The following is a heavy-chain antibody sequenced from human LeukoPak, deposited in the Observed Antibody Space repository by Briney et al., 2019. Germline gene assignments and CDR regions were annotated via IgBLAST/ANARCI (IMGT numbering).Heavy chain of an antibody. V-gene: IGHV3-53*05. CDR3: ARNWFDH. J-gene: IGHJ5*02. Sequence: PGGSLRLSCAASGFTVSSDYMSWVRQAAGKGLEWGSVIYSGGSTYYADSVKGRFTISRDKSKNTVYLQMNSLRFEDTAMYYCARNWFDHWGQGTLVTVSS. CDR2: IYSGGST. CDR1: GFTVSSDY.